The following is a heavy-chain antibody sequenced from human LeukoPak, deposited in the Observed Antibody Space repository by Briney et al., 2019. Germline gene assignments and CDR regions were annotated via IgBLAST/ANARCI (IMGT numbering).Heavy chain of an antibody. Sequence: GGSLRLSCPASGFTFSSSWMSWVRQAPGKWLEWVANIKHDGTEKYCVDSVKGRFTISRDNAKNSLYLQMNSLRAEDTAVYYCVRSAKTFDYWGQGTLVTVSS. J-gene: IGHJ4*02. CDR3: VRSAKTFDY. CDR2: IKHDGTEK. V-gene: IGHV3-7*01. CDR1: GFTFSSSW.